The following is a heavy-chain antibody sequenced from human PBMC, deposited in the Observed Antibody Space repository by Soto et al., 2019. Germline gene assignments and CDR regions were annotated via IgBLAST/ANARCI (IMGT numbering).Heavy chain of an antibody. CDR2: IIPIFGTA. V-gene: IGHV1-69*13. Sequence: SVKVSCKASGGTFSSYAISWVRQAPGQGLEWMGGIIPIFGTANYAQKFQGRVTITADESTSTAYMELSSLRSEDTAVYYCARVVEDIVVVPAARNLNWFDPWGQGTLVTVSS. CDR3: ARVVEDIVVVPAARNLNWFDP. J-gene: IGHJ5*02. D-gene: IGHD2-2*01. CDR1: GGTFSSYA.